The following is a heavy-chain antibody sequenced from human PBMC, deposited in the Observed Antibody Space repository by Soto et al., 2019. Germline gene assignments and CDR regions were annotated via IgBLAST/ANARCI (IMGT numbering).Heavy chain of an antibody. CDR1: GFTFSSYA. CDR2: ISGSGGST. Sequence: EVQLLESGGGLVQPGGSLRLSCAASGFTFSSYAMNWVRQAPGKGLEWVSVISGSGGSTYYADSVKGRFTISRDNSKNTPYLQMNSLRAEDTAIYYCAKRTVGWYFDLWGRGTLVTVSS. V-gene: IGHV3-23*01. D-gene: IGHD4-17*01. CDR3: AKRTVGWYFDL. J-gene: IGHJ2*01.